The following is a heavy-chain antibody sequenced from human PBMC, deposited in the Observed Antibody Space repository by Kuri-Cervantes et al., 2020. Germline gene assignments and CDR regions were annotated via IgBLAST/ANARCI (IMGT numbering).Heavy chain of an antibody. CDR2: IKQDGSEK. J-gene: IGHJ4*02. CDR3: ARGPLYDFWSGFPPDY. CDR1: GFTFSSYW. D-gene: IGHD3-3*01. Sequence: GESLKISCAASGFTFSSYWMSWVRQAPGKGLEWVANIKQDGSEKYYVDSVKGRFTISRDNSKNTLYLQMNSLRAEDTAVYYCARGPLYDFWSGFPPDYWGQGTLVTVSS. V-gene: IGHV3-7*01.